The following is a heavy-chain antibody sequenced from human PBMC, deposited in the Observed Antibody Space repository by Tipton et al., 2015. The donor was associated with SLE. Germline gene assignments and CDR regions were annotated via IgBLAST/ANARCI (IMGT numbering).Heavy chain of an antibody. CDR2: IYYSGST. V-gene: IGHV4-61*01. J-gene: IGHJ6*02. Sequence: TLSLTCTVSGGSISSSSYYWGWIRQPPGKGLEWIGYIYYSGSTNYNPSLKSRVTISLDTSKNQFSLKLSSVTAADTAVYYCAGDLWFGELPTGNGMDVWGQGTTVTVSS. D-gene: IGHD3-10*01. CDR3: AGDLWFGELPTGNGMDV. CDR1: GGSISSSSYY.